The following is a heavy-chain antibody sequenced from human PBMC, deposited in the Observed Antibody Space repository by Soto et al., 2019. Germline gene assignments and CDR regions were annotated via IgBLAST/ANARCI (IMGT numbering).Heavy chain of an antibody. D-gene: IGHD2-15*01. CDR3: VRDAPRVAPY. CDR1: GGSINSGDSY. CDR2: INYRGTT. Sequence: QVQLQESGPGLVRPSQTLSLTCTVSGGSINSGDSYWNWIRQNPEKGLEWIGYINYRGTTFYNPSLKSRIIISAGTSENQFSLKLNSVTAADTAVYYCVRDAPRVAPYWGQGTLVTGSS. V-gene: IGHV4-31*03. J-gene: IGHJ4*02.